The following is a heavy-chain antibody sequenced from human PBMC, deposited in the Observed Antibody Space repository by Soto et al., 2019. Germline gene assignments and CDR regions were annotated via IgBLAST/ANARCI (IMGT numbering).Heavy chain of an antibody. J-gene: IGHJ3*02. Sequence: EVQLLESGGGLVQPGGSLRLSCAASGFTFITYAMNWVRQAPGKGLEWVSVISGGGGSTYYADSVKGRFTISRDNSKNTLYLQMNSLRAEDTAVYYCARPVVVAATLHALDIWGQGTMVTVSS. CDR1: GFTFITYA. CDR2: ISGGGGST. CDR3: ARPVVVAATLHALDI. V-gene: IGHV3-23*01. D-gene: IGHD2-15*01.